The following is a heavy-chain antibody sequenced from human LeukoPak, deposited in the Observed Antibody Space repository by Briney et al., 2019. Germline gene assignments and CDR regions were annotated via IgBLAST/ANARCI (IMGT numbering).Heavy chain of an antibody. CDR3: ARVSGYCSSTSCTSFDY. J-gene: IGHJ4*02. D-gene: IGHD2-2*01. CDR2: IIPIFGTA. CDR1: GGTFSSYA. V-gene: IGHV1-69*06. Sequence: SVKVSCKASGGTFSSYAISWVRQAPGQGLEWMGGIIPIFGTANYAQKFQGRVTITADKSTSTAYMELSSLRSEDTAVYYCARVSGYCSSTSCTSFDYWGQGALVTVSS.